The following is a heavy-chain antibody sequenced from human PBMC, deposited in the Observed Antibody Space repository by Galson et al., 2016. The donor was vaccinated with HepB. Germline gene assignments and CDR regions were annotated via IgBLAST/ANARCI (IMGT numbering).Heavy chain of an antibody. Sequence: CAISGDSVSRNSVAWNWIRQSPSRGLEWLGRTYYRSKWFNDYAVSVKSRITINADTSKNQFSLQLNSVTPEDTAVYYCARGLLKDGLDVWGHGTTVTVSS. J-gene: IGHJ6*02. CDR3: ARGLLKDGLDV. CDR1: GDSVSRNSVA. V-gene: IGHV6-1*01. CDR2: TYYRSKWFN.